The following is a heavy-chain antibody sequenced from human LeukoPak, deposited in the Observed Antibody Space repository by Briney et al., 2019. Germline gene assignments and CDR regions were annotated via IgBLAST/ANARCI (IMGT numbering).Heavy chain of an antibody. J-gene: IGHJ3*01. CDR1: SSYG. Sequence: SSYGLSWVRQAPGKGLEWVGNIYYSGSTYYNPSLKSRVTISVDTSKNHFSLKLNSVTAADTAVYYCAKPSNYYGSATDAFDFWGQGTMVTVSS. D-gene: IGHD3-10*01. V-gene: IGHV4-39*07. CDR3: AKPSNYYGSATDAFDF. CDR2: IYYSGST.